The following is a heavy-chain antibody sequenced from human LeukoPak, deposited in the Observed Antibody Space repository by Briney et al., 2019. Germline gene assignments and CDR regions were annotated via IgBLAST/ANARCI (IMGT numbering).Heavy chain of an antibody. J-gene: IGHJ4*02. CDR2: ISSSSSYI. CDR1: GFTLSSYS. D-gene: IGHD6-19*01. V-gene: IGHV3-21*01. Sequence: GGSLRLSCAASGFTLSSYSMNWVRQAPGKGLEWVSSISSSSSYIYYADSVKGRFTISRDNAKNSLYLQMNSLRAEDTAVYYCARSLTDSSGWGIDYWGQGTLVTVSS. CDR3: ARSLTDSSGWGIDY.